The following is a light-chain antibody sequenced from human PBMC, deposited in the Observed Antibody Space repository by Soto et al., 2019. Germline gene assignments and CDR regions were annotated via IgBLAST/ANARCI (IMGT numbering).Light chain of an antibody. CDR2: DNN. V-gene: IGLV1-51*01. Sequence: QSVLTQPPSVSAAPGQKVTISCSGSSPNIGNNYVSWYQQLPGTAPKLLIYDNNKRPSGIPDRFSGSKSGTSATLGITGLQTGDEADYYCGTWDSSLSAKVFGVGTKLTVL. J-gene: IGLJ2*01. CDR3: GTWDSSLSAKV. CDR1: SPNIGNNY.